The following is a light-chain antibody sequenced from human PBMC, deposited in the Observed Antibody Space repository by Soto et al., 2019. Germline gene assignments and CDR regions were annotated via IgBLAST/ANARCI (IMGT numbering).Light chain of an antibody. CDR1: SSDVGGYNY. V-gene: IGLV2-8*01. Sequence: QSVLTQPPSASGSPGQSVTISCTGTSSDVGGYNYVSWYQHHPGKAPKLMIYEVTKRHSGVPDRFSGSKSGNTASLNVSGLLAEDEADYYCASYAGSNKVFGTGTKLTGL. CDR2: EVT. CDR3: ASYAGSNKV. J-gene: IGLJ1*01.